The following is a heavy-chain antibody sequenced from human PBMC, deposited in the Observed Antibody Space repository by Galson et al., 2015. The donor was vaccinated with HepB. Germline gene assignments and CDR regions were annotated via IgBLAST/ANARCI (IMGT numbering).Heavy chain of an antibody. Sequence: SLRLSCAASGFTFGDYAMSWFRQAPGKGLEWVGFIRSKAYGGTTEYAASVKGRFTISRDDSKSIAYLQMNSLKTEDTAVYYCTRLGWPGSYYNLPSFVPWGQGTLVTVS. CDR2: IRSKAYGGTT. D-gene: IGHD3-10*01. CDR1: GFTFGDYA. J-gene: IGHJ5*02. CDR3: TRLGWPGSYYNLPSFVP. V-gene: IGHV3-49*03.